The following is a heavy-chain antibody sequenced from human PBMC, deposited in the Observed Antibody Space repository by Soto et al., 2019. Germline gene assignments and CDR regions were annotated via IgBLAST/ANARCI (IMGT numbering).Heavy chain of an antibody. CDR3: SKGEMSTIRNSFDP. V-gene: IGHV3-23*01. CDR2: LSRSGGAT. CDR1: GFNTRFYS. J-gene: IGHJ5*02. D-gene: IGHD1-1*01. Sequence: TGGSLRLSCTASGFNTRFYSMSWVRQTPGKGLEWVAALSRSGGATYYADSVRGRFTISRDASKDTLFLQMRNLRAEDTAIYYCSKGEMSTIRNSFDPWGQGTLVTVS.